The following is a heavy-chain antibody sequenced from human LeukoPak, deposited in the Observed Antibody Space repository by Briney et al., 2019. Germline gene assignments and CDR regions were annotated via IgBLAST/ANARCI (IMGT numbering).Heavy chain of an antibody. V-gene: IGHV4-59*01. CDR3: ARVRYCSSTSCYRQWYFDL. CDR2: IYYSGST. CDR1: GGSISSCY. Sequence: SETLSLTCTVSGGSISSCYWSWIRQPPGKGLEWIGYIYYSGSTNYNPSLKSRVTISVDTSKNQFSLKLSSVTAADTAVYYCARVRYCSSTSCYRQWYFDLWGRGTLVTVSS. J-gene: IGHJ2*01. D-gene: IGHD2-2*01.